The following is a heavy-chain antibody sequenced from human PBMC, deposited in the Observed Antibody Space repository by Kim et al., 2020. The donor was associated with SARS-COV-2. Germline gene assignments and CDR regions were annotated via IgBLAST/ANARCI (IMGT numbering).Heavy chain of an antibody. D-gene: IGHD3-10*01. CDR2: ISYDGSNK. CDR1: GFTFSSYG. V-gene: IGHV3-30*18. Sequence: GGSLRPSCAASGFTFSSYGMHWVRQAPGKGLEWVAVISYDGSNKYYADSVKGRFTISRDNSKNTLYLQMNSLRAEDTAVYYCAKDLTYYGSGSYWFDPWG. CDR3: AKDLTYYGSGSYWFDP. J-gene: IGHJ5*02.